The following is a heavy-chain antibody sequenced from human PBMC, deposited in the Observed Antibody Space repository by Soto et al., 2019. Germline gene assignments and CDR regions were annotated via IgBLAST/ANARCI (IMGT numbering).Heavy chain of an antibody. V-gene: IGHV3-21*01. D-gene: IGHD1-26*01. CDR3: AREDGVVGSSSAFDH. J-gene: IGHJ4*02. CDR1: GFTFSTYT. Sequence: EVQVVESGGGLVKPGGSLRLSCVFSGFTFSTYTMNWVRQAPGKGLEWVSSINGRSNYVYYADSVKGRFTISRDNAKNSLYLQMNRLRAEDTAXYYCAREDGVVGSSSAFDHWGLGTLVTVSS. CDR2: INGRSNYV.